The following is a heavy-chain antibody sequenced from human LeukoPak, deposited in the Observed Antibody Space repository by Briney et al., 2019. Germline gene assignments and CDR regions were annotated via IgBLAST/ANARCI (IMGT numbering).Heavy chain of an antibody. CDR2: TYYRSTWYN. J-gene: IGHJ4*02. CDR1: GDSVSSNSVT. Sequence: SQTLSLTCAISGDSVSSNSVTWNWIRQSPSRGLEWLGRTYYRSTWYNDYAVSVRGRITVNPDTSKNQFSLHLNSVTPEDTAVYYCARYLRGDHGGTFDYWGQGTLITVSS. V-gene: IGHV6-1*01. CDR3: ARYLRGDHGGTFDY. D-gene: IGHD4-23*01.